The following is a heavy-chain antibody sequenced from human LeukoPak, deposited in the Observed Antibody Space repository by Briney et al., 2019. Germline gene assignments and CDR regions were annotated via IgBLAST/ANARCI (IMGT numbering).Heavy chain of an antibody. J-gene: IGHJ4*02. V-gene: IGHV1-2*02. CDR2: INPNSGGT. Sequence: GASVKVSCKASGYTFTGYYMHWVRQAPGQGLEWMGWINPNSGGTNYAQKFQGRVTMTRDTSISTAYMELSRLRSDDTAVYYCARDTSTISVSGTCFDYWGQGTLVTVSS. CDR1: GYTFTGYY. D-gene: IGHD6-19*01. CDR3: ARDTSTISVSGTCFDY.